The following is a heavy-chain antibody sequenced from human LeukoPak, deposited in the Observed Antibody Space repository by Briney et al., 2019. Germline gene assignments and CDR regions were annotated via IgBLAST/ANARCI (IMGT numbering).Heavy chain of an antibody. CDR1: GFTFSSYG. J-gene: IGHJ3*02. CDR2: ISYDGSNK. D-gene: IGHD3-22*01. CDR3: AKDQYYYDSSGYYYPDAFDI. V-gene: IGHV3-30*18. Sequence: GGSLRLSCAASGFTFSSYGMHWVRQAPGKGLEWVAVISYDGSNKYYADSVKGRFTISRDNSKNTLYLQMNSLRAEDTAVYYCAKDQYYYDSSGYYYPDAFDIWGQGTMVTVSS.